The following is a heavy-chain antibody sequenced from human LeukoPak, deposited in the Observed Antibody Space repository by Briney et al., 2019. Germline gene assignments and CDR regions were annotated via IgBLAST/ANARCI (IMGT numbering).Heavy chain of an antibody. CDR3: AKGVGLGGMDV. J-gene: IGHJ6*02. CDR2: ISYDGRNE. V-gene: IGHV3-30*18. D-gene: IGHD1-26*01. CDR1: GFIYNRYG. Sequence: GRSLRLSCAASGFIYNRYGMHWVRQAPGKGLEWVAVISYDGRNEYYTDSVKGRFTISRDNSKNTVYPQMSSLRTEDTAVYYCAKGVGLGGMDVWGQGTTVIVSS.